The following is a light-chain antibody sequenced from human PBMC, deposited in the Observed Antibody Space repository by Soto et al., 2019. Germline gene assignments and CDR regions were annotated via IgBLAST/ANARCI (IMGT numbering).Light chain of an antibody. CDR2: DVS. Sequence: DTVLIQSPATLSLSPGERATLSCRASHTVANFLAWYQHKAGQAPRLLIYDVSNRATGIPARFSGSGSGTDFTLTISSLEPDDFAVYYWQQRSNWPPTFGGGTNVEIK. J-gene: IGKJ4*01. V-gene: IGKV3-11*01. CDR3: QQRSNWPPT. CDR1: HTVANF.